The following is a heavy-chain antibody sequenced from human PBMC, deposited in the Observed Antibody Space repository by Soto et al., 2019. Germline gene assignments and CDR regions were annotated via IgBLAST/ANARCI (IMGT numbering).Heavy chain of an antibody. CDR1: XXSIXXGGYS. CDR2: IYHSGRT. V-gene: IGHV4-30-2*01. CDR3: ARVPSP. J-gene: IGHJ5*02. Sequence: QLQLQESGSGLVXXSXXXSLTCAVXXXSIXXGGYSWSWIRQPPGKGLGWIGYIYHSGRTYYNPSLKSRVTISVDRSKNQFSLKLSSVTAADTAVXYCARVPSPWGQGTLVTVSS.